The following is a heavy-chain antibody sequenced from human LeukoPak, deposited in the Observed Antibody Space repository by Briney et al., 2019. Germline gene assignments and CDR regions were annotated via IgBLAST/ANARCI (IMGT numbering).Heavy chain of an antibody. J-gene: IGHJ3*02. CDR3: ARRLYIVRGAFDI. CDR1: GFSFSSYW. D-gene: IGHD2/OR15-2a*01. Sequence: GGSLKLPCEGSGFSFSSYWMTWVRQSPGKGPEWVANIKQDESEKYTVDSVKGRFTISRDNSKNTVHLQMNNLRAEDTAMYFCARRLYIVRGAFDIWGQGTMVTVSS. V-gene: IGHV3-7*03. CDR2: IKQDESEK.